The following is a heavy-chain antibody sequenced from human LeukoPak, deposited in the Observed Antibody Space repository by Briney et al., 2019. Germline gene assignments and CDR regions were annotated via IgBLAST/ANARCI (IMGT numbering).Heavy chain of an antibody. J-gene: IGHJ4*02. CDR3: AKDRDSSSWYYFDY. Sequence: GGSLRLSCAASGFTFDDYAMHWVRQAPGKGLEWVSGISWNSGSIGYADSVRGRFTISRDNAKNSLYLQMNSLRAEDMALYYCAKDRDSSSWYYFDYWGQGTLVTVSS. CDR2: ISWNSGSI. V-gene: IGHV3-9*03. CDR1: GFTFDDYA. D-gene: IGHD6-13*01.